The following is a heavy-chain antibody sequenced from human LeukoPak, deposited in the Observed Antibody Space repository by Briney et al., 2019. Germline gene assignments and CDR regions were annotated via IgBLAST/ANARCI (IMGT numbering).Heavy chain of an antibody. D-gene: IGHD5-24*01. V-gene: IGHV1-69*05. Sequence: SVKVSCKASGGTFSSYAISWVRQAPGQGLEWMGGIIPIFGTANYAQKFQGRVTITTDESTSTAYMELSSLRSEDTAVYYRARVPPDGYNYYFDYWGQGTLVTVSS. CDR1: GGTFSSYA. CDR2: IIPIFGTA. CDR3: ARVPPDGYNYYFDY. J-gene: IGHJ4*02.